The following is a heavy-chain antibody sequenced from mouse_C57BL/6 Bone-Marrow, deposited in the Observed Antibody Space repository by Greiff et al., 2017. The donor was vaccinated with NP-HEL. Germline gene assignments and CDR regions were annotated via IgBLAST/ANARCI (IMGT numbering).Heavy chain of an antibody. D-gene: IGHD1-1*01. CDR2: INPSSGYT. CDR1: GYTFTSYW. CDR3: ARSGSSWSDWYFDV. J-gene: IGHJ1*03. Sequence: QVQLKESGAELAKPGASVKLSCKASGYTFTSYWMHWVKQRPGQGLEWIGYINPSSGYTKYNQKFKDKATLTAEKSSSTAYMQLSSLTYADSAVYYCARSGSSWSDWYFDVWGTGTTVTVSS. V-gene: IGHV1-7*01.